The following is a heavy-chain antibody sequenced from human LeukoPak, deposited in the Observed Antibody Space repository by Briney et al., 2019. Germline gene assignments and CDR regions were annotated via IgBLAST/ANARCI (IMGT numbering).Heavy chain of an antibody. Sequence: SETLSLTCTVSGGSISSGDYYWSWIRQPPGKGLEWIGYIYYSGSTYYNLSLKSRVTISVDTSKNQFSLKLSSVTAADTAVYYCARYSGYGSSDYWGQGTLVTVSS. CDR2: IYYSGST. CDR3: ARYSGYGSSDY. CDR1: GGSISSGDYY. V-gene: IGHV4-30-4*08. D-gene: IGHD5-12*01. J-gene: IGHJ4*02.